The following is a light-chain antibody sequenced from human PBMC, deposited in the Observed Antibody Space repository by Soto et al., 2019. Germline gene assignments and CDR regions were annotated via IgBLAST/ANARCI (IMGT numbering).Light chain of an antibody. CDR3: QQSAT. Sequence: EIVLTQSPGTLSLSPGERATLSCRTSQTVRSNALVWYQQRPGQAPRLVMYDASSRPPGIPGRFSGSGSGTEFILTISRLEPEDFAVYYCQQSATFGPGTKVDIK. CDR2: DAS. CDR1: QTVRSNA. V-gene: IGKV3-20*01. J-gene: IGKJ3*01.